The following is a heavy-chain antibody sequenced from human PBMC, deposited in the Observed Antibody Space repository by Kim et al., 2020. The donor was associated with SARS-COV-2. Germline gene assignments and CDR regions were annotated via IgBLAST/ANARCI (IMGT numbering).Heavy chain of an antibody. D-gene: IGHD5-12*01. J-gene: IGHJ4*02. CDR3: AREGESGYDFGAFDY. Sequence: ADSVKGRFTNSRDNSKNTLYLQMNSLRAEDTAVYYCAREGESGYDFGAFDYWGQGTLVTVSS. V-gene: IGHV3-30*01.